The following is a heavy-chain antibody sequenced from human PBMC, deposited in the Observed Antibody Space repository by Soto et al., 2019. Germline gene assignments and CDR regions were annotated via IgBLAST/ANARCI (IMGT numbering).Heavy chain of an antibody. CDR1: GFIFSSYA. CDR3: VKDRYVDY. J-gene: IGHJ4*02. V-gene: IGHV3-64D*06. Sequence: GGSLRLSCSVSGFIFSSYAMHWVRQAPGKGLEYVASISSEGASTYYTDSVKGRFIISRDNSKNTLYLQMSSLRTEDTAVYYCVKDRYVDYWGQGILVTVSP. CDR2: ISSEGAST.